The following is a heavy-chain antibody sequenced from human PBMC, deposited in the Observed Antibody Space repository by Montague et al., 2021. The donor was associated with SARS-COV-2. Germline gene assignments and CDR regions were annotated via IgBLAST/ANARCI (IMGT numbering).Heavy chain of an antibody. V-gene: IGHV3-53*04. CDR3: ARVHGSGWFTFDY. Sequence: SLRLSCAASGFTVSSNYMSCVRQAPGKGLEWVSVIYSGGSTYYADSVKGRFTISRNNSKNTLYLQMNRLRAEDTACYYCARVHGSGWFTFDYWGQGTLVTVSS. D-gene: IGHD6-19*01. CDR2: IYSGGST. CDR1: GFTVSSNY. J-gene: IGHJ4*02.